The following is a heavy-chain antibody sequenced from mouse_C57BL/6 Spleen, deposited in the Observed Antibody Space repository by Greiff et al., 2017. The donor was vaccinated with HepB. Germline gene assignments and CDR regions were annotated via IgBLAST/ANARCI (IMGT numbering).Heavy chain of an antibody. CDR2: ISNLAYSI. CDR3: ARGTVVAGDFDV. J-gene: IGHJ1*03. CDR1: GFTFSDYG. Sequence: EVQVVESGGGLVQPGGSLKLSCAASGFTFSDYGMAWVRQAPRKGPEWVAFISNLAYSIYYADTVTGRFTISRENAKNTLYLEMSSLRSEDTAMYYCARGTVVAGDFDVWGTGTTVTVSS. D-gene: IGHD1-1*01. V-gene: IGHV5-15*01.